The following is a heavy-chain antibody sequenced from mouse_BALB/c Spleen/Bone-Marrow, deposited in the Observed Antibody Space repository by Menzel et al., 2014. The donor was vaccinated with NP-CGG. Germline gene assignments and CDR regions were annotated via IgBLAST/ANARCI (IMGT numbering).Heavy chain of an antibody. CDR1: GFAFXGYD. V-gene: IGHV5-12-1*01. J-gene: IGHJ4*01. D-gene: IGHD2-2*01. CDR2: ISSGGSNT. Sequence: EVQLVESGGGLVKPGGSLKFSCAASGFAFXGYDMSWVRQTPEKRLEWVAYISSGGSNTYYPDTVKGRFTISRDNAKNTLYLQMNSLKSEDTAMYYCARQRGYAYAMDYWGQGISVTVSS. CDR3: ARQRGYAYAMDY.